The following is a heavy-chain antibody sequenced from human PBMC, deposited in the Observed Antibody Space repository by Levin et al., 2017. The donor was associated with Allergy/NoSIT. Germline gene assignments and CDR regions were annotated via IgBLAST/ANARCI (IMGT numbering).Heavy chain of an antibody. J-gene: IGHJ3*02. D-gene: IGHD1-26*01. CDR3: ARDPWEGAFDI. CDR2: IYYSGST. Sequence: MTSETLSLTCTVSGGSISSYYWSWIRQPPGKGLEWIGYIYYSGSTNYNPSLKSRVTISVDTSKNQFSLKLSSVTAADTAVYYCARDPWEGAFDIWGQGTMVTVSS. V-gene: IGHV4-59*01. CDR1: GGSISSYY.